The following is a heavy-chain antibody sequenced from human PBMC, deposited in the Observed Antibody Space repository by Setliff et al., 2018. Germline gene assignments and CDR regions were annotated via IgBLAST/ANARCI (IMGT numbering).Heavy chain of an antibody. CDR3: ARGGYRAEYGDYGDAFDI. CDR2: MNPNSGST. CDR1: GYTFTSYD. Sequence: ASVKVSCKASGYTFTSYDINWVRQATGQGLEWMGWMNPNSGSTGYAQKRQGRVTMTTDTSTSTAYMELRSLRSDDTAVYYCARGGYRAEYGDYGDAFDIWGQGTMVTVSS. D-gene: IGHD4-17*01. J-gene: IGHJ3*02. V-gene: IGHV1-8*02.